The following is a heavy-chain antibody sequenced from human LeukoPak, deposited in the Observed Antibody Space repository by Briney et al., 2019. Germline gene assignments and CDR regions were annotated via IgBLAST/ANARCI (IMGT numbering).Heavy chain of an antibody. D-gene: IGHD6-19*01. J-gene: IGHJ4*02. CDR3: AKGGWLDD. CDR2: ITGRSDKT. Sequence: PGVSLRLSCAASGFNFNKNDMTWARQAPGKGLEWVSTITGRSDKTYYTDSVKGRFVTSRDNSKDTLYLQMNSLRAEDTALYYCAKGGWLDDLGQGALVTVSS. CDR1: GFNFNKND. V-gene: IGHV3-23*01.